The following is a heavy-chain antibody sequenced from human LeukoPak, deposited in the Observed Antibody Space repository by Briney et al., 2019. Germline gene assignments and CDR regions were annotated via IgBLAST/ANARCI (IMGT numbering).Heavy chain of an antibody. Sequence: SETLSLTCAVYGGSFSGYYWSWIRQPPGKGLEWIGEINHSGSTNYNPSLKSRVTISVDTSKNQFSLKLSSVTAADTAVYYCARGPRAVVYAIGYFQYWGQGTPVTVSS. V-gene: IGHV4-34*01. CDR3: ARGPRAVVYAIGYFQY. CDR1: GGSFSGYY. D-gene: IGHD2-8*02. J-gene: IGHJ1*01. CDR2: INHSGST.